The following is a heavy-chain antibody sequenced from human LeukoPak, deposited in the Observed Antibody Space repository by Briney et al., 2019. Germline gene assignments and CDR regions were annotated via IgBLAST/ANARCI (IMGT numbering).Heavy chain of an antibody. V-gene: IGHV1-2*02. Sequence: ASVKVSCKASGYTFTGYYMHWVRQAPGQGLEWMGWINPNSGGTNYAQKFQGRVTMTRDTSISTAYMELSRLRSDDTAVYYCARDRVCCSSYSGAFDIWGQGTMVTVSS. CDR3: ARDRVCCSSYSGAFDI. CDR2: INPNSGGT. D-gene: IGHD6-13*01. J-gene: IGHJ3*02. CDR1: GYTFTGYY.